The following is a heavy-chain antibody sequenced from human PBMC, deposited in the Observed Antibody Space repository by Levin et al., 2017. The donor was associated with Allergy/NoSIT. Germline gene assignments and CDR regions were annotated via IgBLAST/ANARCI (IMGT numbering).Heavy chain of an antibody. V-gene: IGHV4-59*01. D-gene: IGHD3-16*02. J-gene: IGHJ4*02. CDR3: AGYDYVWGSSRPPFDS. CDR1: GGSISSYY. Sequence: GSLRLSCTVSGGSISSYYWTWIRQPPGKGLEWIGHIYNSGSTNYNPSLKSRVTISVDTSKSQVYLELSSVTAADTAVYYCAGYDYVWGSSRPPFDSWGQGTLVTVSS. CDR2: IYNSGST.